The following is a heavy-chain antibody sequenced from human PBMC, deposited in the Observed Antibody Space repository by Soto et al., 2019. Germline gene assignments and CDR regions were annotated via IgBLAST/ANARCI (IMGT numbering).Heavy chain of an antibody. CDR2: IYHSGST. V-gene: IGHV4-38-2*01. D-gene: IGHD3-3*01. CDR1: VYSISSGYY. Sequence: SETLSLTCAVSVYSISSGYYCGWIRQPPGKGLEWIGTIYHSGSTYYNPSLKTRVTMSVDTSKNQFSLKLSSVTAADTAVYYCARAPGLRAAHIVYWYQGTLVTVSS. J-gene: IGHJ4*02. CDR3: ARAPGLRAAHIVY.